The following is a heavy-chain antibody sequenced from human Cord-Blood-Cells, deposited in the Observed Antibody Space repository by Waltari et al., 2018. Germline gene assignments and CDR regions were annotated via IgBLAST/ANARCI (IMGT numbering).Heavy chain of an antibody. CDR3: ARGATDAFDI. CDR2: LNPNSGGT. V-gene: IGHV1-2*04. D-gene: IGHD1-26*01. CDR1: GYTFTGYY. J-gene: IGHJ3*02. Sequence: VQLVQSGAEVKKPGASVKVSCKAAGYTFTGYYMHWVRQAPGQGLELMGWLNPNSGGTNYAQKFQGWVTMTSDTSISTAYMELSRLRSDYTAVYYCARGATDAFDIWGQGTMVTVSS.